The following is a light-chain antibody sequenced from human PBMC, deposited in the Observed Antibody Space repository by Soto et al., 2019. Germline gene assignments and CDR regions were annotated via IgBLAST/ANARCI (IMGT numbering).Light chain of an antibody. CDR1: TGAVTSGHY. Sequence: QAVVTQEPSLTVSPGGTVTLTCGSSTGAVTSGHYPYWFRQKPGQAPRTLIYDTSNKHSWTPARFSGSLLGGKAALTLSGAQPEDEAEYYCLLSYSAARRVFGGGTKLTVL. CDR3: LLSYSAARRV. CDR2: DTS. J-gene: IGLJ3*02. V-gene: IGLV7-46*01.